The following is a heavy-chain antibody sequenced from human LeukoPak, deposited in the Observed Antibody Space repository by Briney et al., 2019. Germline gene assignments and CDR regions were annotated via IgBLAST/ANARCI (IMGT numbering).Heavy chain of an antibody. CDR1: GGTFSSYA. V-gene: IGHV1-69*05. CDR3: AREGGTGGYYYDSSGYPVHWFDP. D-gene: IGHD3-22*01. J-gene: IGHJ5*02. CDR2: IIPIFGTA. Sequence: AASVKVSCKASGGTFSSYAISWVRQAPGQGLEWMGRIIPIFGTANYAQKFQGRVTITTDESTSTAYMELSSLRSEDTAVYYYAREGGTGGYYYDSSGYPVHWFDPWGQGTLVTVSS.